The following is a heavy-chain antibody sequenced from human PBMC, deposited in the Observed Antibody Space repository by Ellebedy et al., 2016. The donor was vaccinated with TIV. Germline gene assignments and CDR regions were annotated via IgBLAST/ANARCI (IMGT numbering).Heavy chain of an antibody. V-gene: IGHV3-9*01. CDR1: GFTFDDYA. CDR3: AKRQCGNTRCLHFDD. CDR2: ISRDSSTI. Sequence: GGSLRLXXAASGFTFDDYAMHWVRQAPGEGLEWVSGISRDSSTIVYVDSVKGRFTISRDNAKNSLYLEMNSLRVEDTAFYYCAKRQCGNTRCLHFDDWGQGTLVTVSS. J-gene: IGHJ4*02. D-gene: IGHD2-2*01.